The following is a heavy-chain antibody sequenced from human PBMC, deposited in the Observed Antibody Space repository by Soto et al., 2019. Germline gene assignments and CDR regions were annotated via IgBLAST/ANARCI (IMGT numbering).Heavy chain of an antibody. CDR2: IIPIFGTA. Sequence: SVKVSCKASGCTFSSYAISWVRQAPGQGLEWMGGIIPIFGTANYAQKFQGRVTITADESTSTAYMELSSVTAADTAVYYCARGPADGWELPTPYYFDYWGQGTLVTVSS. J-gene: IGHJ4*02. V-gene: IGHV1-69*13. D-gene: IGHD1-26*01. CDR1: GCTFSSYA. CDR3: ARGPADGWELPTPYYFDY.